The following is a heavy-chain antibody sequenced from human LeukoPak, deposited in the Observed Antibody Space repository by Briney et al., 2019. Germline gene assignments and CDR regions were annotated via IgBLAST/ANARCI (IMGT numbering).Heavy chain of an antibody. CDR3: ARRYSREYPEGGWFDP. CDR2: IYYSGSN. V-gene: IGHV4-59*06. J-gene: IGHJ5*02. D-gene: IGHD4-11*01. CDR1: GFTVSSNY. Sequence: VSLRLSCAASGFTVSSNYMSWVRQAPGKGLEWIGYIYYSGSNYYNPSLKSRVTISVDASKNQFSLKLSSVTAADTAVYYCARRYSREYPEGGWFDPWGQGTLVTVSS.